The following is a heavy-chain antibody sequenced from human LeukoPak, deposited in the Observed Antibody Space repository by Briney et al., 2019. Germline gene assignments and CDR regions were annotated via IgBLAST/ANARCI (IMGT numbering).Heavy chain of an antibody. CDR2: FGWNSASI. D-gene: IGHD3-22*01. J-gene: IGHJ3*02. Sequence: GGSLRLSCAASGFTFDDYAVHFGGRSAGKGREGGSGFGWNSASIGYADSVKGRFTISRDNAKNSLYLQMNSLRGDDTAFYYCAKDRGRYYDSSGAFDIWGQGTLVTVSS. CDR1: GFTFDDYA. CDR3: AKDRGRYYDSSGAFDI. V-gene: IGHV3-9*01.